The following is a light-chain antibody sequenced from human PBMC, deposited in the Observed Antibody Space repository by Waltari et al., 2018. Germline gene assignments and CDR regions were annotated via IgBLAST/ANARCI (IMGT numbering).Light chain of an antibody. CDR2: RDD. CDR3: QSYDRDLNAVL. J-gene: IGLJ2*01. CDR1: SSNLGAGYD. Sequence: QSVLTQPPSVSGAPGQSVTISCTGSSSNLGAGYDVHRYQQIPGSAPKVLIYRDDNRPSGVPGRFSGSKSGTSASLSVTGLHVEDEADYFCQSYDRDLNAVLFGGGTKLTVL. V-gene: IGLV1-40*01.